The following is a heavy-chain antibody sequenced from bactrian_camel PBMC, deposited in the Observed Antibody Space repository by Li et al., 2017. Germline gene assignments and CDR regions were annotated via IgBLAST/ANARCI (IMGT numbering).Heavy chain of an antibody. CDR2: IYSDVSKT. CDR1: GFTFSGYG. Sequence: HVQLVESGGGLVQPGGSLRLSCAASGFTFSGYGMSWVRQAPGKGLEWVSSIYSDVSKTYYADSVKGRFTINRDNAKNTVYLQMNSLKSEDTALYYCATLDFAGTLGSWFSYEYNYWGQGTQVTVS. D-gene: IGHD6*01. V-gene: IGHV3-2*01. J-gene: IGHJ4*01. CDR3: ATLDFAGTLGSWFSYEYNY.